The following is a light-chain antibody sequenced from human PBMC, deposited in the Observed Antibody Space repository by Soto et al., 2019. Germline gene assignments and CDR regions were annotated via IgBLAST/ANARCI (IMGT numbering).Light chain of an antibody. CDR2: GAS. Sequence: EIVMTQSPATLSVSPGERATLSCRASQSVGSNLAWYQHNPGQAPRLLLYGASTRATGIPARFSGSGSGTEFTLTISSLQSEDFAIYFCQQYNNWPPDRTFGQGTKVEIK. J-gene: IGKJ1*01. V-gene: IGKV3-15*01. CDR3: QQYNNWPPDRT. CDR1: QSVGSN.